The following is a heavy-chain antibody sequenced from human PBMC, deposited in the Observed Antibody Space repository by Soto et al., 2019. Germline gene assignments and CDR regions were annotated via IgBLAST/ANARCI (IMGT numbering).Heavy chain of an antibody. V-gene: IGHV1-2*02. CDR1: GYTFSDYF. CDR3: ARIKWGPDYYSGMDV. CDR2: INPKTAAT. J-gene: IGHJ6*02. D-gene: IGHD1-26*01. Sequence: QVQLVQSGAEVRKSGASVKVSCKASGYTFSDYFIQWLRQAPGQGLEWVAWINPKTAATNYAKKIPDRVTVTSDTSFSTASLELTRLRPDDTALYYCARIKWGPDYYSGMDVWGQGTAVSVSS.